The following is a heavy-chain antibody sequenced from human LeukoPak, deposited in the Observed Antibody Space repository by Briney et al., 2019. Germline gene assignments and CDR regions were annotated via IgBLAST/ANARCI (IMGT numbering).Heavy chain of an antibody. CDR3: ARVNYGGKEVLFDY. CDR1: GYTLTSYD. CDR2: MNPNSGNT. V-gene: IGHV1-8*01. Sequence: GASVKVSCKASGYTLTSYDINWVRQATGQGLEWMGWMNPNSGNTGYAQKFQGRVTMTRNTSISTAYMELSSLRSEDTAVYYCARVNYGGKEVLFDYWGQGTLVTVSS. J-gene: IGHJ4*02. D-gene: IGHD4-17*01.